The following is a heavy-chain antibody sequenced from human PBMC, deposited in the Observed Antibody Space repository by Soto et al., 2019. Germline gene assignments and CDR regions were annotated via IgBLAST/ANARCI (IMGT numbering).Heavy chain of an antibody. CDR3: ARQVSGYDKKRDY. Sequence: GGSLRLSCVASGFTFSYYTMSWVRQAPGKGLVWVSRINSDGSSTSYADSVKGRFTISRDNAKNTLYLQMNSLRAEDTAVYYCARQVSGYDKKRDYWGQGTLVTVSS. CDR1: GFTFSYYT. CDR2: INSDGSST. V-gene: IGHV3-74*01. D-gene: IGHD5-12*01. J-gene: IGHJ4*02.